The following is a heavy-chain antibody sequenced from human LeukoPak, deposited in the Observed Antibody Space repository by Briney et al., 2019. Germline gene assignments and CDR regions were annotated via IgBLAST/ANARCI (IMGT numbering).Heavy chain of an antibody. J-gene: IGHJ6*02. D-gene: IGHD3-10*01. Sequence: GGTLRLSCAASGFTFSSYDMHWVRQATGKGLEWVSAIGTAGDTYYPGSVKGRFTISRENAKNSLYLQMNSLRAGDTAVYYCARVRGARPYYYGMDVWGQGTTVTVSS. V-gene: IGHV3-13*01. CDR1: GFTFSSYD. CDR3: ARVRGARPYYYGMDV. CDR2: IGTAGDT.